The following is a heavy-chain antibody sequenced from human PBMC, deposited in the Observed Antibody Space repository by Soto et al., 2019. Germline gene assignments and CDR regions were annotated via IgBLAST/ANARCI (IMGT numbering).Heavy chain of an antibody. CDR2: IYYSGST. J-gene: IGHJ4*02. D-gene: IGHD2-2*02. Sequence: SETLALTCTVSGGSISSGDYYWSWIRQPPGKGLEWIGYIYYSGSTYYNPSLKSRVTISVDTSKNQFSLKLSSVTAADTAVYYCAKLPAATPYYFDYWGQGTLVTVSS. CDR1: GGSISSGDYY. V-gene: IGHV4-30-4*01. CDR3: AKLPAATPYYFDY.